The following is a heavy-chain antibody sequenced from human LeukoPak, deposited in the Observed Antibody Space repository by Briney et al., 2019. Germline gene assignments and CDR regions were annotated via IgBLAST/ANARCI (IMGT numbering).Heavy chain of an antibody. J-gene: IGHJ4*02. Sequence: KPAETLSLTCAVYGGSFSGYYWSWIRQPPGKGLEWMGEINHSRSTNYNPSLKSRVTISIDTYKNQFSLRLSSVTAADTAVYYCASTAMVSVYYFDYWGQGTLVTVSS. D-gene: IGHD5-18*01. V-gene: IGHV4-34*01. CDR3: ASTAMVSVYYFDY. CDR2: INHSRST. CDR1: GGSFSGYY.